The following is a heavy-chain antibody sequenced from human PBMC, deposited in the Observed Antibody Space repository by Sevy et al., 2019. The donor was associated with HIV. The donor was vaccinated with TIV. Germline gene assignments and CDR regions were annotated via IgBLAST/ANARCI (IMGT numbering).Heavy chain of an antibody. J-gene: IGHJ4*02. CDR3: ARESGSGWYIDH. D-gene: IGHD6-19*01. CDR2: ILSVGNIK. V-gene: IGHV3-33*01. Sequence: GGSLRLSCAAYGFTFSSYGLHWVRQAPGRGLEWVAGILSVGNIKYYIDSVKGRFTISRDDSKNTLYLQMNSLRAEDTAVYYCARESGSGWYIDHWGQGALVTVSS. CDR1: GFTFSSYG.